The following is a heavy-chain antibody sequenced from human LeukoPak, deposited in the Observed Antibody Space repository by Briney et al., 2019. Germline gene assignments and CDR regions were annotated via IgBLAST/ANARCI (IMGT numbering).Heavy chain of an antibody. Sequence: SETLSLTCTVSGGSISSSGYYWSWIRQPAGKGLEWIGRIYTSGSTNYNPSLKSRVTISVDTSKNQFSLKLSSVTAADTAVYYCARGGCSSTSCYTGDAFDIWGQGTMATVSS. J-gene: IGHJ3*02. CDR2: IYTSGST. D-gene: IGHD2-2*02. CDR1: GGSISSSGYY. CDR3: ARGGCSSTSCYTGDAFDI. V-gene: IGHV4-61*02.